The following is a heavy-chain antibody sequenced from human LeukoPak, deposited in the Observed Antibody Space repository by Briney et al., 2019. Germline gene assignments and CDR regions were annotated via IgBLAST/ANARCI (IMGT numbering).Heavy chain of an antibody. CDR3: AEDGGGWLRSNYSDY. J-gene: IGHJ4*02. V-gene: IGHV3-30*18. Sequence: GGSLRLSCAASGFTFSSYGMHWVRQAPGKGLEWVAVISYDGSNKYYADSVKGRFTISRDNSKNTLYLQMNSLRAEDTAVYYCAEDGGGWLRSNYSDYWGQGTLVTVSS. CDR2: ISYDGSNK. CDR1: GFTFSSYG. D-gene: IGHD5-12*01.